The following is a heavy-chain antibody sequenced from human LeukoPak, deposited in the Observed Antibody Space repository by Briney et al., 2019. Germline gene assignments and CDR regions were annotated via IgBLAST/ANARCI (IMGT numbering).Heavy chain of an antibody. CDR1: GFTFSSYA. V-gene: IGHV3-23*01. J-gene: IGHJ4*02. CDR2: ISGSGGST. Sequence: PGGSLRLSCAASGFTFSSYAMSWVRQAPGKGLEWVSAISGSGGSTYYADSVKGRFTISRDNSKNTLYLQMNSLRAEDTAVYYCAKDPVPMKWAINPRPDYWGQGTLVTVSS. CDR3: AKDPVPMKWAINPRPDY. D-gene: IGHD1-14*01.